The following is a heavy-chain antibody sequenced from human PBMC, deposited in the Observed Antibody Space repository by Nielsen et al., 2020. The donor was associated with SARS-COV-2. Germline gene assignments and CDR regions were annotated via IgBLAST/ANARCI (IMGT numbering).Heavy chain of an antibody. Sequence: GESLKISCRASGFSFSIYSMNWVRQAPGKGLEWVAVISYDGNNKYYADSVKGRFTISRDNSKNTLYLQMNSLRAEDTAVYYCAKDASSSWDDFYYMDVWGKGTTVTVSS. CDR1: GFSFSIYS. CDR2: ISYDGNNK. V-gene: IGHV3-30*18. J-gene: IGHJ6*03. D-gene: IGHD6-13*01. CDR3: AKDASSSWDDFYYMDV.